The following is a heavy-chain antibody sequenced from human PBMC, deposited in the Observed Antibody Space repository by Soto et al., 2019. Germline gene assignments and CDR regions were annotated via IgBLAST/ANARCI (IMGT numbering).Heavy chain of an antibody. CDR3: ARDPRQLHPYNWFDP. Sequence: GASVKVSCKASGYTFTGYYMHWVRQAPGQGLEWMGWINPNSGGTNYAQKFQGRVTMTRDTSISTAYMELSRLRSDDTAVYYCARDPRQLHPYNWFDPWGQGTLVTVSS. CDR2: INPNSGGT. D-gene: IGHD6-13*01. CDR1: GYTFTGYY. V-gene: IGHV1-2*02. J-gene: IGHJ5*02.